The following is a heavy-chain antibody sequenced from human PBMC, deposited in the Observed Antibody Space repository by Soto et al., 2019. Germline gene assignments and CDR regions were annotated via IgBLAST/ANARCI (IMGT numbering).Heavy chain of an antibody. CDR1: GGSISSYY. J-gene: IGHJ5*02. D-gene: IGHD3-10*01. V-gene: IGHV4-4*07. Sequence: SETLSLTCTVSGGSISSYYWSWIRQPAGKGLEWIGRIYTSGSTNYNPSLKSRVTMSVDTSKNQFSLKLSSVTAADTAVYYCARQHYYGSGSPIWWFDPWGQGTLVTVSS. CDR3: ARQHYYGSGSPIWWFDP. CDR2: IYTSGST.